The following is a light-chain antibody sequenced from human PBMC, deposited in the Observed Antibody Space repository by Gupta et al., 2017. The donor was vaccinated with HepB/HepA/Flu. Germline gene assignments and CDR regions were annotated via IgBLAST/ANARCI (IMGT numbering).Light chain of an antibody. CDR1: QSVSNTY. CDR3: QQYGSSPQT. V-gene: IGKV3-20*01. CDR2: GAS. Sequence: IVLTQSPGTLSLSPGERATLSCRSSQSVSNTYLAWYQQKPGQAPRLLIYGASGRATGIPDRFSGSGSGTDFTLTISRLEPEDFAVYYCQQYGSSPQTFSQGTKVEI. J-gene: IGKJ1*01.